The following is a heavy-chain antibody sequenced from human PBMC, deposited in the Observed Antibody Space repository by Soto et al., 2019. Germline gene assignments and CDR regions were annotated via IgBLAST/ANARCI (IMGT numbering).Heavy chain of an antibody. CDR3: ARVLHDTSGSHSDL. Sequence: SETLSLPCAVSGDSISSDHYWGWIRQPPGKGLEWFGAIYHSGSSYNNPSLKGRLIISVDTSKNQFSLNLSSVTAADTAVYYCARVLHDTSGSHSDLWAQGTLVNVS. V-gene: IGHV4-38-2*01. J-gene: IGHJ5*02. CDR2: IYHSGSS. D-gene: IGHD3-22*01. CDR1: GDSISSDHY.